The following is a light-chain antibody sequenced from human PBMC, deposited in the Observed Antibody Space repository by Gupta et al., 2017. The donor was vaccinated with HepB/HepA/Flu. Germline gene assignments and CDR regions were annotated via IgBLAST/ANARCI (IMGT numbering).Light chain of an antibody. V-gene: IGLV2-14*01. CDR3: SSYTSSSPYV. CDR2: DVS. CDR1: SSDVGGYNY. Sequence: QSPLTQPASVSGSPGQSITISCTGTSSDVGGYNYVSWYQQHPGKAPKLMIYDVSNRPSGVSNRFSGSKSGNTASLTISGLQAEDEADYYGSSYTSSSPYVFGTGTKVTVL. J-gene: IGLJ1*01.